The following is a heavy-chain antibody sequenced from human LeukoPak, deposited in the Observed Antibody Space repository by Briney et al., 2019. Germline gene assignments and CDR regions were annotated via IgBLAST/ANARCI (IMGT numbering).Heavy chain of an antibody. CDR1: GFTFSSYG. J-gene: IGHJ4*02. CDR3: AKDLLAASLYYFDY. CDR2: IWYDGSNK. V-gene: IGHV3-33*06. D-gene: IGHD2/OR15-2a*01. Sequence: GGSLRLSCAASGFTFSSYGMHWVRQAPGKGLEWVAVIWYDGSNKYYADSVKGRFTISRDNSKNTLYLQMNSLRAEDTAVYYCAKDLLAASLYYFDYWGQGTLVTVSS.